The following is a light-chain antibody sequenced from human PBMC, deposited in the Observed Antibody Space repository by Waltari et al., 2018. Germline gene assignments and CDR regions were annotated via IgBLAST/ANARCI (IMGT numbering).Light chain of an antibody. CDR1: SSDVGTYNL. CDR3: CSYADGTTSV. V-gene: IGLV2-23*02. J-gene: IGLJ3*02. CDR2: GVT. Sequence: QSALTQPASVSGSPGQSITIPCTGTSSDVGTYNLVSWYQQHPGKAPTVIIYGVTQRPSGVSNRFSGSKSGNTASLTSSGLQAEDEADYYCCSYADGTTSVFGGGTKLTVL.